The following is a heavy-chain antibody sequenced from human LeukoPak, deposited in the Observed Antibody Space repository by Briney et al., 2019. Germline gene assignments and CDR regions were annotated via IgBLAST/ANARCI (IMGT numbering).Heavy chain of an antibody. D-gene: IGHD3-10*01. CDR3: AKDPKREYYYYYYMDV. J-gene: IGHJ6*03. CDR2: ISSTGRYI. CDR1: GFSFNKYN. V-gene: IGHV3-21*06. Sequence: GGSLRLSCSASGFSFNKYNINWVRQAPGKGLEWISSISSTGRYIYYADSVKGRFTISRDNANDSLYLQMNSLRAEDTAVYYCAKDPKREYYYYYYMDVWGKGTTVTVSS.